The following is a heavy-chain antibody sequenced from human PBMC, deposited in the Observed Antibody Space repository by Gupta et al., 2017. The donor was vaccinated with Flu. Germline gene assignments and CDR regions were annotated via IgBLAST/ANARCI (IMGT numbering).Heavy chain of an antibody. V-gene: IGHV3-33*01. CDR3: ARSSYGDYSGHDAFDI. CDR2: IWNDGSKK. J-gene: IGHJ3*02. D-gene: IGHD4-17*01. Sequence: QLQLVESGGGVVQPGSSLRLSCAASGFTFRNYAMHWVRQAPGKGLAWVAVIWNDGSKKYYLDAVKGRFTISRDSSTNTLYVHMNSLTADDTAMYYCARSSYGDYSGHDAFDIWGQGTMVIVSS. CDR1: GFTFRNYA.